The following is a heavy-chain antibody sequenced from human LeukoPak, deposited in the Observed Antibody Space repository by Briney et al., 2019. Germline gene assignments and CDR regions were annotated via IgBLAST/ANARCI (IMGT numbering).Heavy chain of an antibody. D-gene: IGHD3-3*01. J-gene: IGHJ6*03. Sequence: SGGSLRLSCAASGFTFSDYYMTWIRQAPGKGLEWVSYISSSGITIYYADSVKGRFTISRDNAKNTLYLQMGSLRAEDMAVYYCAREIRVTIFGVVIGGYYYYYYMDVWGKGTTVTVSS. CDR1: GFTFSDYY. CDR2: ISSSGITI. CDR3: AREIRVTIFGVVIGGYYYYYYMDV. V-gene: IGHV3-11*04.